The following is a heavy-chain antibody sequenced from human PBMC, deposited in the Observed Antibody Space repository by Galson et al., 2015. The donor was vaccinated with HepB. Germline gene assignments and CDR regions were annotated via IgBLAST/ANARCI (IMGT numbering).Heavy chain of an antibody. Sequence: SLRLSCAASGFSFSTCSMNWVRQAPGKGLEWVSYISSGSSTIYYEDSVKGRFTISRDNDNNSLYLQMNSLRAEDTAVYYCVRGVDYYYGMDVWGQGTTVTVSS. V-gene: IGHV3-48*01. CDR2: ISSGSSTI. J-gene: IGHJ6*02. CDR3: VRGVDYYYGMDV. CDR1: GFSFSTCS. D-gene: IGHD2-15*01.